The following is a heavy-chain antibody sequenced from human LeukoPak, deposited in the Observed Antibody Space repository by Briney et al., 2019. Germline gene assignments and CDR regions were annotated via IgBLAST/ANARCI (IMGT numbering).Heavy chain of an antibody. CDR2: IYYSGST. CDR3: ARDHARSGYHY. CDR1: GGSISSSSYY. V-gene: IGHV4-39*07. J-gene: IGHJ4*02. D-gene: IGHD3-22*01. Sequence: SETLSLTCTVSGGSISSSSYYWGWIRQPPGKGLEWIGSIYYSGSTYYNPSLKSRVTISVDTSKNQFSLKLSSVTAADTAVYYCARDHARSGYHYWGQGTLVTASS.